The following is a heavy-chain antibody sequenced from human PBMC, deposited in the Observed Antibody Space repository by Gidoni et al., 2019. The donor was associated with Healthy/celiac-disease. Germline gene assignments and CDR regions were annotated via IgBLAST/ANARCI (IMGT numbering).Heavy chain of an antibody. J-gene: IGHJ2*01. V-gene: IGHV4-39*07. CDR1: GGSISSSSYY. CDR2: IYYSGST. Sequence: QLQLQESGPGLVKPSETLSLTCTVDGGSISSSSYYWGWIRQPPGKGLECIGSIYYSGSTSYHPSLTSRVTISFDTSKHQCSLKLSSVPAADTAVYFFARGSLEYYYDSSCYWDWYFDLWGRVTLVTVSS. CDR3: ARGSLEYYYDSSCYWDWYFDL. D-gene: IGHD3-22*01.